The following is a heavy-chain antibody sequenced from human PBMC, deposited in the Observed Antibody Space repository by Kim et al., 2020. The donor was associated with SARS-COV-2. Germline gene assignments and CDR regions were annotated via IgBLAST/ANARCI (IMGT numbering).Heavy chain of an antibody. CDR3: ARDRGSGSYYYYLDY. V-gene: IGHV3-48*02. Sequence: DAVKGRFTISRDNAKNSLYLQMNSLRDEDTAVYYCARDRGSGSYYYYLDYWGQGTLVTVSS. J-gene: IGHJ4*02. D-gene: IGHD1-26*01.